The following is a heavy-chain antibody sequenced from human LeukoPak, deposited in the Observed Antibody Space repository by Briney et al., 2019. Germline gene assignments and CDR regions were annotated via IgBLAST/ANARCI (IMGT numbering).Heavy chain of an antibody. J-gene: IGHJ6*03. D-gene: IGHD6-13*01. CDR3: ARDEVGSSWYGEYMDV. Sequence: SVKVSCKASGGTLSSYTITWVRQAPGQGLEWMGGIIPIFGTADYAQKFQGRVTITADESTSTAYMELSSLRSEDTAVYYCARDEVGSSWYGEYMDVWGKGTTVTVSS. V-gene: IGHV1-69*01. CDR2: IIPIFGTA. CDR1: GGTLSSYT.